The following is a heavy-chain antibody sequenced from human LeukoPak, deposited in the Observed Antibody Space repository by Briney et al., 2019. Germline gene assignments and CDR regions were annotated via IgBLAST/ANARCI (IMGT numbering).Heavy chain of an antibody. Sequence: GGSLRLSCAASGFTFSSYAMHGVRQAPGKGLEYVSAISSNGGSTYYANSVKGRFTISRDNSKNTLYLQMGSLRAEDMAVYYCARLGSGELDIDYWGQGTLVTVSS. V-gene: IGHV3-64*01. J-gene: IGHJ4*02. D-gene: IGHD1-26*01. CDR1: GFTFSSYA. CDR3: ARLGSGELDIDY. CDR2: ISSNGGST.